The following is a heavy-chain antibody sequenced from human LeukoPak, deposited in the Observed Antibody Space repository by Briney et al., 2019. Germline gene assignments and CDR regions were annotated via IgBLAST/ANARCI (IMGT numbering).Heavy chain of an antibody. J-gene: IGHJ4*02. D-gene: IGHD3-3*02. CDR2: IYNSGTT. Sequence: PSETLSLTCAVSGGSISSYYWSWIRQPPGKGLEWIGSIYNSGTTYYNPSLKSRVTISVDTSKNQFSLKLSSVTAADTAVYHCARAARVAFRLYYFEYWGQGTLVTVSS. CDR1: GGSISSYY. CDR3: ARAARVAFRLYYFEY. V-gene: IGHV4-59*12.